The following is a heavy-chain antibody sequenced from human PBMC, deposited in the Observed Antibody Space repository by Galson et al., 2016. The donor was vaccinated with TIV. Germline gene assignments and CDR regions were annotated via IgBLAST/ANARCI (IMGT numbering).Heavy chain of an antibody. CDR2: TSFVENSD. D-gene: IGHD3-3*01. CDR3: ARDSGVFCRRASCFEWLDY. J-gene: IGHJ4*02. CDR1: GFAFRNYP. Sequence: SLRLSCAAPGFAFRNYPIHWARQAPGKGLEWVALTSFVENSDYFADSMKGRFTISRDNSKNTLYLQMNSLRTEDTAVYFCARDSGVFCRRASCFEWLDYWGQGTLVTVSS. V-gene: IGHV3-30-3*01.